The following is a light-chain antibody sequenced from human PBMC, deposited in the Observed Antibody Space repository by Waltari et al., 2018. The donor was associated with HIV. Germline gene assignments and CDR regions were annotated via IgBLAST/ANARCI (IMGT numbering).Light chain of an antibody. CDR2: DVS. CDR3: NSYTTSSTLHVV. J-gene: IGLJ2*01. V-gene: IGLV2-14*03. CDR1: SRDVGGYNY. Sequence: QSALTQPASVSGSPGQSITISCTGTSRDVGGYNYVSWYQHHPGKAPKLMIYDVSSRAGWVSNLFSGSKSGNTASLTISGLQAEDEADYYCNSYTTSSTLHVVFGGGTKLTVL.